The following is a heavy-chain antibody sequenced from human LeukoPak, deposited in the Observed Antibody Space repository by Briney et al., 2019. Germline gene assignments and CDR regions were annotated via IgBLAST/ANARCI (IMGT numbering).Heavy chain of an antibody. CDR1: GGSISSYY. CDR3: ARVDTAMALFDY. J-gene: IGHJ4*02. V-gene: IGHV4-59*01. D-gene: IGHD5-18*01. CDR2: IYYSGST. Sequence: PSETLSLTCTVSGGSISSYYWSWIRQPPGQGLEWIGYIYYSGSTNYNPSLKSRVTISVDRSTNQCSLKVRSVTAADTVVYYCARVDTAMALFDYWGQRTLVTVSS.